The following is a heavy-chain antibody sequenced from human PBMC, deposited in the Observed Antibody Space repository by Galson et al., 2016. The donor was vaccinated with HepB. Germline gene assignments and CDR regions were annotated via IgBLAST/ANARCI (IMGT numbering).Heavy chain of an antibody. V-gene: IGHV1-46*01. D-gene: IGHD6-25*01. CDR1: GYTFTTYH. J-gene: IGHJ5*01. CDR2: INPNGGSA. Sequence: SVKVSCKASGYTFTTYHMHWVRQAPGQGLEWMGIINPNGGSASYSPKFQGRATLTRDTSTSTVYMELSSLKSDDTALYYCSTGGGYNWFDTWGQGTMVTVSS. CDR3: STGGGYNWFDT.